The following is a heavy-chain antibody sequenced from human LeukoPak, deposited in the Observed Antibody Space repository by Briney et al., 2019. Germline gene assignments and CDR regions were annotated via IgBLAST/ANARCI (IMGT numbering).Heavy chain of an antibody. CDR3: AKAYPLVLRGGAGY. CDR2: ISGSGGST. Sequence: GGSLRLSCAASGFTFSSYGMSWVRQAPGKGLEWVSAISGSGGSTYYADSVKGRFTISRDNSKNTLYLQMNSLRAEDTAVYYCAKAYPLVLRGGAGYWGQGTLVTVSS. CDR1: GFTFSSYG. D-gene: IGHD3-10*01. V-gene: IGHV3-23*01. J-gene: IGHJ4*02.